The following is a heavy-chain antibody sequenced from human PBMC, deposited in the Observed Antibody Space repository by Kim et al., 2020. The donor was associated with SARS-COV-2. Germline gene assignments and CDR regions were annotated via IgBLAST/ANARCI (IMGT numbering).Heavy chain of an antibody. CDR3: VRVAGSGWFDP. CDR2: T. J-gene: IGHJ5*02. D-gene: IGHD6-19*01. Sequence: TNYTPSLKSRFTISVDTSKNQFSLKLSSVSAADTAVYYCVRVAGSGWFDPWGQGTLVTVSS. V-gene: IGHV4-61*02.